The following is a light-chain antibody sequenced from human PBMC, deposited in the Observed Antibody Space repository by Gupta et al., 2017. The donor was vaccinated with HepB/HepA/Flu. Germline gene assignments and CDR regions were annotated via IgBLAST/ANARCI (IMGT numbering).Light chain of an antibody. Sequence: DIQMIQSPSSLSASVGDTVTLACRARQTIAMFVNWFQQKPGQAPKLLIYNAARLQSGVPSRFSGSGSGTDFTLTISGLQPEDVGTYYCQQSYSPRPFTFGPGTKVDIK. CDR2: NAA. J-gene: IGKJ3*01. CDR3: QQSYSPRPFT. CDR1: QTIAMF. V-gene: IGKV1-39*01.